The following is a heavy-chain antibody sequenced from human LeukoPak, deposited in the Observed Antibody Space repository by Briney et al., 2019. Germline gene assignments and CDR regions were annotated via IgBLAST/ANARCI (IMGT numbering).Heavy chain of an antibody. J-gene: IGHJ4*02. D-gene: IGHD1-26*01. V-gene: IGHV1-69*13. Sequence: SVKVSCKASGYTFTSYGISWVRQAPGQGLEWMGGIIPIFGTANYAQKFQGRVTITADESTSTAYMELSSLRSEDTAVYYCARGEGATLDYFDYWGQGTLVTVSS. CDR3: ARGEGATLDYFDY. CDR1: GYTFTSYG. CDR2: IIPIFGTA.